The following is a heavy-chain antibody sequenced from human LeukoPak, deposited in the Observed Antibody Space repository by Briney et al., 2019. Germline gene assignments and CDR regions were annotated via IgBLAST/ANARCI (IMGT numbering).Heavy chain of an antibody. CDR2: INANAGST. CDR1: GFAFNFFA. CDR3: AKDALVVVTNIYFDY. J-gene: IGHJ4*02. Sequence: GGSLRLSCAASGFAFNFFAMSWVRQVPGKGLEWISTINANAGSTYYADSVKGRFTISRDNSKNTLYLQLNSLRAEDTAVYYCAKDALVVVTNIYFDYWGQGTLVTVSS. D-gene: IGHD3-22*01. V-gene: IGHV3-23*01.